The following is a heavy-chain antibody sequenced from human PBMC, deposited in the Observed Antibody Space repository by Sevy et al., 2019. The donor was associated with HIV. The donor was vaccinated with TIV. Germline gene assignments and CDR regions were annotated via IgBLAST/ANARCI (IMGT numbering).Heavy chain of an antibody. J-gene: IGHJ3*02. V-gene: IGHV3-53*01. D-gene: IGHD3-22*01. CDR1: GFTVSNNY. CDR3: ARLSVYYYDSSGYYTTGNAFDI. CDR2: IYSGYST. Sequence: GGSLRLSCAASGFTVSNNYMSGVRQAPGKGLQWVSVIYSGYSTYYADSVKGRFTISRDNSKNTLYLQMNSLRAEDTAVYYCARLSVYYYDSSGYYTTGNAFDIWGQGTMVTVSS.